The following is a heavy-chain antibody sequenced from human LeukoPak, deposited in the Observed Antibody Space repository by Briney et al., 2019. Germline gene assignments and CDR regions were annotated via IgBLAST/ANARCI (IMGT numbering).Heavy chain of an antibody. D-gene: IGHD3-9*01. CDR1: GDSITSYY. Sequence: TPSETLSLTCTVSGDSITSYYWSWIRQPPGKGLEWIGYIYYSGSTNYNPSLKSRVSISVDTSKNQFSLKPSSVTAADTAVYYCARAHYDILTGYYYIDYWGQGTLVTVSS. CDR2: IYYSGST. CDR3: ARAHYDILTGYYYIDY. V-gene: IGHV4-59*01. J-gene: IGHJ4*02.